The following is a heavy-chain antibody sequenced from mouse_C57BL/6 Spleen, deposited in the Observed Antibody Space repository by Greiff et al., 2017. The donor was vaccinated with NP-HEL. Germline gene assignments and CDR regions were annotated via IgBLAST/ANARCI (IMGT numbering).Heavy chain of an antibody. CDR1: GYSITSGYY. V-gene: IGHV3-6*01. CDR3: ARDAEPLAMDY. CDR2: ISYDGSN. J-gene: IGHJ4*01. Sequence: EVKLMESGPGLVKPSQSLSLTCSVTGYSITSGYYWNWIRQFPGNKLEWMGYISYDGSNNYNPSLKNRISITRDTSKNQFFLKLNSVTTEDTATYYCARDAEPLAMDYWGQGTSVTVSS.